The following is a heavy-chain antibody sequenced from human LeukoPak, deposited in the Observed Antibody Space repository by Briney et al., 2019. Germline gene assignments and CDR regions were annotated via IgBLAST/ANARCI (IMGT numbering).Heavy chain of an antibody. CDR3: ACGVDFSSGSKRGFDY. D-gene: IGHD3-3*01. CDR2: MSRSSDTI. Sequence: GGSLRLSCAASGFTFSSYSMNWVRQAPGKGLEWVSYMSRSSDTIYYADSVKGRFTISRDNAKSSLFLQMNSLRAEDTAIYYCACGVDFSSGSKRGFDYWGLGTLVTVS. V-gene: IGHV3-48*01. CDR1: GFTFSSYS. J-gene: IGHJ4*02.